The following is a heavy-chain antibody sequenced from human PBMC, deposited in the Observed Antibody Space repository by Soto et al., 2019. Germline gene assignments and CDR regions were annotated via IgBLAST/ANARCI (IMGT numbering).Heavy chain of an antibody. V-gene: IGHV1-18*01. J-gene: IGHJ4*02. CDR2: ISTSNGNT. D-gene: IGHD3-16*01. Sequence: QVQLVQSGAEVKKPGASVKVSCKASGYTFTSYAISWVRQAPGQGLEWRGWISTSNGNTKYAQKLQGRVTMTADTATSTAYMELRSLRSDDTAVYYCARDHGGGITFEWGQGTLVTVSS. CDR3: ARDHGGGITFE. CDR1: GYTFTSYA.